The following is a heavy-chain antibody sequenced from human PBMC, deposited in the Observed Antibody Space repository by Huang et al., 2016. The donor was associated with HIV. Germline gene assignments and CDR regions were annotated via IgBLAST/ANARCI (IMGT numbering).Heavy chain of an antibody. D-gene: IGHD3-16*01. CDR3: ARGFYDDGSTYWFFDL. Sequence: QVQLQQWGTGLLKPSETLSLTCAVDGGSLEGYYWTWIRPSPTEGLQWLGESGHSGRTNYSPSLKSRGTISRDTIKDQFSLMLKSVTAADTAVYYCARGFYDDGSTYWFFDLWGRGSLVTVSS. J-gene: IGHJ2*01. CDR2: SGHSGRT. V-gene: IGHV4-34*02. CDR1: GGSLEGYY.